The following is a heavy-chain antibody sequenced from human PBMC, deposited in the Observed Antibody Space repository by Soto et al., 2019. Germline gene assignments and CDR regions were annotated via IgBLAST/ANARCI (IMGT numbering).Heavy chain of an antibody. D-gene: IGHD3-16*02. J-gene: IGHJ4*02. Sequence: PVKVPCKASGYTFTSYYMHWIRQAPGQGLEWMGWISPYNGNTNYAQKLQGRVTMTTDTSTSTAYMELRSLRSNDTAVYYCARLTYDYVWGSYRYTGLDYWGQGTLVTVSS. CDR3: ARLTYDYVWGSYRYTGLDY. CDR2: ISPYNGNT. V-gene: IGHV1-18*04. CDR1: GYTFTSYY.